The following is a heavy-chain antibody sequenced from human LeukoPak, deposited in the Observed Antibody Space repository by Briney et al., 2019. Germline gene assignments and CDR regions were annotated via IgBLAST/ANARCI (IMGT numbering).Heavy chain of an antibody. V-gene: IGHV3-23*01. CDR2: ISGSGGST. CDR3: AKRGYCSGGSCSILFYFDS. D-gene: IGHD2-15*01. CDR1: GFSFITYD. J-gene: IGHJ4*02. Sequence: GGSLRLSCAASGFSFITYDMSWVRQAPGKGLEWVSGISGSGGSTYYADSVKGRFTISRDNSKNTLYLQMNSLRAEDTAVYYCAKRGYCSGGSCSILFYFDSWGQGTLVTVSS.